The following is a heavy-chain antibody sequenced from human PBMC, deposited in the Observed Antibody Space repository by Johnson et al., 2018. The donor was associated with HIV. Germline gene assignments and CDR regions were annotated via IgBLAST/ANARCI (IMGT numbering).Heavy chain of an antibody. CDR3: AKDTYSHRLTVTESGFDI. CDR1: GFTFSSYG. CDR2: ISWNSGSI. V-gene: IGHV3-9*01. D-gene: IGHD4-11*01. Sequence: VQLVESGGGVVQPGRSLRLSCAASGFTFSSYGMHWVRQAPGKGLEWVSGISWNSGSIAYADSVKGRFTISRDNAKNSLYVQMNSLRAEDTAVYYCAKDTYSHRLTVTESGFDIWGQGTMVTVS. J-gene: IGHJ3*02.